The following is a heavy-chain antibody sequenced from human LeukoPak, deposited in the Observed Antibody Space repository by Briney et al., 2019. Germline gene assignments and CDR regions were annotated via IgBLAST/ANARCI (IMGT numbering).Heavy chain of an antibody. CDR2: IYYSGST. Sequence: KSSETLSLTCTVSGGSISSYYWSWIRQPPGKGLEWIGYIYYSGSTKCNPSLKSRVTISVDTSERQFSLKLSSVTAADTAAYYCARHMTVTYDAFDIWGQGTMVTVSS. V-gene: IGHV4-59*08. D-gene: IGHD3-22*01. CDR1: GGSISSYY. J-gene: IGHJ3*02. CDR3: ARHMTVTYDAFDI.